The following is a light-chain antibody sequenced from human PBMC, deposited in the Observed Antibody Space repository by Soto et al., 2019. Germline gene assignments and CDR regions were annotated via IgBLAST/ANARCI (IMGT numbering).Light chain of an antibody. Sequence: QSALTQPASVSGSPGQSITISCTGTSSDVGGYNYVSWYQQHPGKAPKLMIYDVFNRPSGVSDRVSGSKSGNTASLTISGLQAEDEADYYCSSYRSSNTVVFGGGTKLTVL. CDR2: DVF. V-gene: IGLV2-14*03. CDR1: SSDVGGYNY. J-gene: IGLJ2*01. CDR3: SSYRSSNTVV.